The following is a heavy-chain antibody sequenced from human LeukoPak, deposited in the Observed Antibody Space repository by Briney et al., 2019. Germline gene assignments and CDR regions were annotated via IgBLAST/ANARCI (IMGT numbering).Heavy chain of an antibody. CDR3: ARVGPSGAFDY. J-gene: IGHJ4*02. CDR1: GFTLRGYS. V-gene: IGHV3-64*01. Sequence: GGSLRLSCAASGFTLRGYSMHWVRQAPGRGLEFVSAINYNDGVTYYANSVKGRFSISRDTSRSTLFLQMGSLTPEDMAVYYCARVGPSGAFDYWGQGTLVTVSS. CDR2: INYNDGVT. D-gene: IGHD1-26*01.